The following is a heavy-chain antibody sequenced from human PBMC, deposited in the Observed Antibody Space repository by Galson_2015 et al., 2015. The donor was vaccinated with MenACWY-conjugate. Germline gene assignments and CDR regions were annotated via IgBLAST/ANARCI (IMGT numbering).Heavy chain of an antibody. J-gene: IGHJ6*02. Sequence: QSGAEVKKPGESLRISCTGSGYSFTSYWISWVRQMPGKGLEWMGRIDPSDSYTNYSPSFQGHVTISADKSISTAYLQWSSLKASDTAMYYCASLDVDIVVVPAAPSDYGMDVWGQGTTVTVSS. CDR3: ASLDVDIVVVPAAPSDYGMDV. V-gene: IGHV5-10-1*01. CDR1: GYSFTSYW. CDR2: IDPSDSYT. D-gene: IGHD2-2*01.